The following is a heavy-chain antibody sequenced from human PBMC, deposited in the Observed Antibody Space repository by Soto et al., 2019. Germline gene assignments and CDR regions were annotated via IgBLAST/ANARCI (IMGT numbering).Heavy chain of an antibody. V-gene: IGHV1-69*12. CDR1: GGTFSSYT. CDR3: SRGNHRWLQLWYFDL. CDR2: IIPIFGTV. J-gene: IGHJ2*01. Sequence: QVQLVQSGAEVKKPGSSVTVSCKASGGTFSSYTISWVRQAPGQGLEWMGGIIPIFGTVNYAQKFQGRVMITADESTSTAYMELSRLRSEDTAVYYCSRGNHRWLQLWYFDLWGRGTLVTVSS. D-gene: IGHD5-12*01.